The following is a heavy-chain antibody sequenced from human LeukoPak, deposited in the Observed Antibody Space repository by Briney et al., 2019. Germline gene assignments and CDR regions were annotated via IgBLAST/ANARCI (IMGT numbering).Heavy chain of an antibody. D-gene: IGHD2-21*02. CDR3: ARAPGGGDFHFDY. CDR2: IYHSGST. Sequence: PSETLSLTCTVSGGSISGYYWSWIRQPPGKGLEWIGSIYHSGSTYYNPSLKSRVTISVDTSKNQFSLQLRSVTAADTAVYYCARAPGGGDFHFDYWGRGTLVTVSS. CDR1: GGSISGYY. J-gene: IGHJ4*02. V-gene: IGHV4-59*01.